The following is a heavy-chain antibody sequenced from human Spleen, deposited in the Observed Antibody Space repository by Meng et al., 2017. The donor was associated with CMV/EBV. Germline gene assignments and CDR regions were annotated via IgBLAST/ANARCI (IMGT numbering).Heavy chain of an antibody. J-gene: IGHJ5*02. Sequence: SVKVSCKASGGTFSSYAISWVRQAPGQGLEWMGGIIPILGIANYAQKFQGRVTITADKSTSTAYMELSSLRSEDTAVYYCARAAMIDNWFDPWGQGTLVTVSS. V-gene: IGHV1-69*10. CDR3: ARAAMIDNWFDP. CDR2: IIPILGIA. D-gene: IGHD3-22*01. CDR1: GGTFSSYA.